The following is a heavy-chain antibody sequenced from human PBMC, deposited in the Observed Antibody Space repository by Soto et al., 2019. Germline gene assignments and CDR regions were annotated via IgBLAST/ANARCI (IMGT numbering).Heavy chain of an antibody. V-gene: IGHV4-59*01. CDR3: ARTYYDFWSGYWRWFDP. J-gene: IGHJ5*02. Sequence: SETLSLTCTVSGGSISGYYWSWIRQPPGKGLEWIGYIYYSGSTNYNPSLKSRVTISIDTSKNQFSLKLSSVTAADTAVYYCARTYYDFWSGYWRWFDPWGQGTLVTVPQ. CDR1: GGSISGYY. D-gene: IGHD3-3*01. CDR2: IYYSGST.